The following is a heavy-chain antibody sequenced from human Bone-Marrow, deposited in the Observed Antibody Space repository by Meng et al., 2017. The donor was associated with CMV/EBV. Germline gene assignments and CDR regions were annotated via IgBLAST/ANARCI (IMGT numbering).Heavy chain of an antibody. Sequence: SGPTLVKPTQTLTLTCTISGFSLSTSGMCVNWVRQPPGKALEWVALIDWADDKYYNTSLKTRLTISKDTSENQVVLTMTNLDPVDTATYYCAHLYDFWSGYSKFDPWGQGTLVTVSS. CDR1: GFSLSTSGMC. V-gene: IGHV2-70*12. CDR2: IDWADDK. CDR3: AHLYDFWSGYSKFDP. D-gene: IGHD3-3*01. J-gene: IGHJ5*02.